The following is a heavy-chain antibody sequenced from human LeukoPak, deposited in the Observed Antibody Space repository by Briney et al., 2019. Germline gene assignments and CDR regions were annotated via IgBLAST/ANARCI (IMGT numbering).Heavy chain of an antibody. CDR1: GFSFSTYS. D-gene: IGHD3-9*01. Sequence: GGSLRLSCAASGFSFSTYSMNWVRQAPGRGLEWVSYISSSSGTIYYADSVRGRFAISRDNTKNSLYLQMNSLRTEDTAVYYCARVRSAGYDILTGYSYYYGMDVWGQGTTVTVSS. CDR3: ARVRSAGYDILTGYSYYYGMDV. CDR2: ISSSSGTI. V-gene: IGHV3-48*04. J-gene: IGHJ6*02.